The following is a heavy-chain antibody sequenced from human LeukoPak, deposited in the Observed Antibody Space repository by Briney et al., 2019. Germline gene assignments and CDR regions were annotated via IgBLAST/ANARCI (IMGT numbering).Heavy chain of an antibody. Sequence: GGSLRLSCAASGFTFSSYAMSWVRRAPGKGLEWVSAISGSGGSTYYADSVKGRFTISRDNSKNTLYLQMNSLRAEDTAVYYCAKVGDSTMVRGVLRFDPWGQGTLVTVSS. V-gene: IGHV3-23*01. CDR3: AKVGDSTMVRGVLRFDP. D-gene: IGHD3-10*01. CDR2: ISGSGGST. J-gene: IGHJ5*02. CDR1: GFTFSSYA.